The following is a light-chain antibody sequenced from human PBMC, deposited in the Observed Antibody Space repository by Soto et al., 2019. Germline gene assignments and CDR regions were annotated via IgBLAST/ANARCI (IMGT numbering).Light chain of an antibody. CDR3: QQYKNWPLT. J-gene: IGKJ1*01. CDR1: QSVSSN. CDR2: GAS. V-gene: IGKV3-15*01. Sequence: EIVMTQSPATLSVSPGERATLSCRASQSVSSNLAWYQQKPGQAPRLLIYGASTRATGVAARFSGSGSETEFTLTISSLQSEDFAVYHCQQYKNWPLTFGQGTKVEIK.